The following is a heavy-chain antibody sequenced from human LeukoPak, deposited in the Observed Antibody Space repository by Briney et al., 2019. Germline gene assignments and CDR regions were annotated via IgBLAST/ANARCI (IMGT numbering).Heavy chain of an antibody. CDR1: GYSFTDYY. D-gene: IGHD2-21*01. J-gene: IGHJ5*02. V-gene: IGHV1-2*02. CDR2: INPNSGGT. Sequence: ASVKVSCKTSGYSFTDYYMHWVRQAPGQGLEWMGWINPNSGGTGSAQKFQGRVTMTRDTSITTVYMEESWLTSDDTAIYYCARADRLDGGPYLIGPWGQGTLVTVSS. CDR3: ARADRLDGGPYLIGP.